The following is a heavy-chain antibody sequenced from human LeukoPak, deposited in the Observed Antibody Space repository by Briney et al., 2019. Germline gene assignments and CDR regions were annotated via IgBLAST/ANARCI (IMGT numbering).Heavy chain of an antibody. Sequence: SETLSLTCTVSGGSISSSSYYWGWIRQPPGKGLEWIGSIYYSGSTNYNPSLKSRVTISVDTSKNQFSLKLSSVTAADTAVYYCARGHSSGWYLGRAFDIWGQGTMVTVSS. CDR2: IYYSGST. J-gene: IGHJ3*02. V-gene: IGHV4-39*07. CDR1: GGSISSSSYY. D-gene: IGHD6-19*01. CDR3: ARGHSSGWYLGRAFDI.